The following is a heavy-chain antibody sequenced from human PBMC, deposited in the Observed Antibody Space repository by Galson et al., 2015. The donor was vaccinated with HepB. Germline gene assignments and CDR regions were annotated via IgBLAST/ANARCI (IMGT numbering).Heavy chain of an antibody. CDR1: GFTFSSYA. J-gene: IGHJ5*02. CDR2: ISSNGGST. D-gene: IGHD3-22*01. V-gene: IGHV3-64D*06. Sequence: SLRLSCAASGFTFSSYAMHWVRRAPGKGLEYVSAISSNGGSTYYADSVKGRFTISRDNSKNTLYLQMSSLRAEDTAVYYCVKSSSGHCGDWFDPWGQGTLVTVSS. CDR3: VKSSSGHCGDWFDP.